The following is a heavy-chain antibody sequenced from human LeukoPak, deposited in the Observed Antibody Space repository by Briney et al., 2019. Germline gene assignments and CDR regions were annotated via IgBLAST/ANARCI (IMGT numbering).Heavy chain of an antibody. Sequence: RGESLKISCKGSGYSFTSYWIGWVRQMPGKGLEWMGIIYPGDSDTRYSPSFQGQVTISADKSISTAYLQWSSLKDSDTAMYYCARLPGRDFWSCYYSYWYFDLWGRGTLVTVSS. J-gene: IGHJ2*01. V-gene: IGHV5-51*01. CDR3: ARLPGRDFWSCYYSYWYFDL. CDR1: GYSFTSYW. D-gene: IGHD3-3*01. CDR2: IYPGDSDT.